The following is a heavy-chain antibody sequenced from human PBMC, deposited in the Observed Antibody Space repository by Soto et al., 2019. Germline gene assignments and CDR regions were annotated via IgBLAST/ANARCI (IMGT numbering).Heavy chain of an antibody. CDR1: GGSFSGYY. D-gene: IGHD1-26*01. Sequence: PSETLSLTCAVYGGSFSGYYWSWIRQPPGKGLEWIGYFYYSGITNYNPSLKSRVTISADTSKNLFSLKLRSVTAADAAVYYCARVTVAVPATTHYFDYWGQGTPVTVSS. V-gene: IGHV4-59*01. CDR2: FYYSGIT. J-gene: IGHJ4*02. CDR3: ARVTVAVPATTHYFDY.